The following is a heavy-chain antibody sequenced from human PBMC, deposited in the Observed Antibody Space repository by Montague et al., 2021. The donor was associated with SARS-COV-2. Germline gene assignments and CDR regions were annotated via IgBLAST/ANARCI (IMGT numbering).Heavy chain of an antibody. CDR1: GGSISSSNW. D-gene: IGHD3-3*01. CDR3: ATSSYDFWSGYTQGDNWFDP. J-gene: IGHJ5*02. CDR2: IYHSGST. V-gene: IGHV4-4*02. Sequence: SETLSLTCAVSGGSISSSNWWSWVRQPPGKGLEWIGEIYHSGSTNYNPSLKSRVTISVDKSKNQFSLKLSSVTAADTAVYYCATSSYDFWSGYTQGDNWFDPWGQGTRVTVSS.